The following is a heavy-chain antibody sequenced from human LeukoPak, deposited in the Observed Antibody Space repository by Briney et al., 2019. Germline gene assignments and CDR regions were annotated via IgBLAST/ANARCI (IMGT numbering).Heavy chain of an antibody. CDR1: GVSISSSNSY. J-gene: IGHJ4*02. CDR3: ARAARGYCSGGSCYEPQDFDY. CDR2: IYYSGNT. Sequence: SETLSLTCTVSGVSISSSNSYWGWIRQPPGKGLEWIGSIYYSGNTYYNASLKSQVSISIDTSKNQFSLKLSSVTAADTAVYYCARAARGYCSGGSCYEPQDFDYWGQGTLVTVSS. V-gene: IGHV4-39*07. D-gene: IGHD2-15*01.